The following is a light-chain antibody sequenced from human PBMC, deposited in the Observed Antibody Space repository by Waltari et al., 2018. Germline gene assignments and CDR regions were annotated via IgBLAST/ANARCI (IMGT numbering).Light chain of an antibody. CDR3: QQYNKWPPT. Sequence: EVLLTQSPVTLSVSPGEPAPLSCGAGESVNTDLAWYYQKPGQAPRLLMYASSARATGVPVRFTGSGFDTDFTLTISSLQSEDLGIYHCQQYNKWPPTFGGGTKVEIK. J-gene: IGKJ4*01. CDR2: ASS. CDR1: ESVNTD. V-gene: IGKV3-15*01.